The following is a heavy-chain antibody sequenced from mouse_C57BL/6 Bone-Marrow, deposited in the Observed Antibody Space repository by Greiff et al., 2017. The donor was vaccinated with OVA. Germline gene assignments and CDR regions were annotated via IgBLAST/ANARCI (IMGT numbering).Heavy chain of an antibody. CDR2: IWSGGST. CDR1: GFSLTSYG. D-gene: IGHD2-5*01. J-gene: IGHJ1*03. V-gene: IGHV2-2*01. Sequence: QVQLQQSGPGLVQPSQSLSITCTVSGFSLTSYGVHWVRQSPGKGLAWLGVIWSGGSTDYNAAFISRLSISKDNSKSQVFFKMNSLQADDTAIYYCARHYSNYDWYFDVWGTGTTVTVSS. CDR3: ARHYSNYDWYFDV.